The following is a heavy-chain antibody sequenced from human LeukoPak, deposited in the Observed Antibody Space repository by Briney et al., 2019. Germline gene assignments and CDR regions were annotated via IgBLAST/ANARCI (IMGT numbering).Heavy chain of an antibody. V-gene: IGHV4-31*03. CDR2: IYYSGST. CDR1: SGSISSGVYY. Sequence: SETLSLTCPVSSGSISSGVYYWSWIRQHPGKGLEWIGYIYYSGSTYYNPSLKSRVTISVDMSKNQFSLKLSSVTAADTAVYYCARGVRWLQLSYFDYWGQGTLVTVSS. CDR3: ARGVRWLQLSYFDY. D-gene: IGHD5-24*01. J-gene: IGHJ4*02.